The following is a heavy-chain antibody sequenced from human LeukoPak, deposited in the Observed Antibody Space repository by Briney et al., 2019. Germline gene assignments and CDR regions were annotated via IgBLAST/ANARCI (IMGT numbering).Heavy chain of an antibody. J-gene: IGHJ6*03. D-gene: IGHD3-10*01. CDR2: IYTSGST. Sequence: SETLSLTSTVSGGSISSYYWSWIRQPAGKGLEWIGRIYTSGSTNYNPSLKSRVTMSVDTSKNQFSLKLSSVTAADTAVYYCARDTYGSGPSYYYYYMDVWGKGTTVTISS. CDR1: GGSISSYY. V-gene: IGHV4-4*07. CDR3: ARDTYGSGPSYYYYYMDV.